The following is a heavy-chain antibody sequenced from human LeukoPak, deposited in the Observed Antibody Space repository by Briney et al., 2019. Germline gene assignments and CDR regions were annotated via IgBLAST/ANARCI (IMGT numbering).Heavy chain of an antibody. D-gene: IGHD1-26*01. J-gene: IGHJ3*02. CDR3: AGRDTTGDAFDI. CDR1: GGSISSYY. Sequence: SETLSLTCTVSGGSISSYYWSWIRQPPGKGLEWIGYIYYSGSTNYNPSLKSRVTISVDTSKNQFPLKLSSVTAADTAVYYCAGRDTTGDAFDIWGQGTMVTVSS. V-gene: IGHV4-59*08. CDR2: IYYSGST.